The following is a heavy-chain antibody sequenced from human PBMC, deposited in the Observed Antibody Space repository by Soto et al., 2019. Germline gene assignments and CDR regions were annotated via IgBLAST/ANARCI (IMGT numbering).Heavy chain of an antibody. V-gene: IGHV4-39*01. J-gene: IGHJ4*02. D-gene: IGHD4-17*01. CDR1: GGSISSSSYY. Sequence: SETLSLTCTVSGGSISSSSYYWGWIRQPPGKGLEWIGSIYYSGSTYYNPSLKSRVTISVDTSKNQFSLKLSSVTAADTAVYYCARHWGSTVTTFDYWGQGTLVTVSS. CDR2: IYYSGST. CDR3: ARHWGSTVTTFDY.